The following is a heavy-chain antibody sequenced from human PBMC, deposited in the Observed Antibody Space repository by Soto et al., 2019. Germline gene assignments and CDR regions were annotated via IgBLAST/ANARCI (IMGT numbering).Heavy chain of an antibody. J-gene: IGHJ4*02. Sequence: GGSLRLSCAASGFTFSSYSMNWVRQAPGKGLEWVSSISSSSSYIYYADSVKGRFTISRDNAKNSLYLQMNSLRAEDTAVYYCARDSYSGYDKFDYWGQGTLVTVSS. D-gene: IGHD5-12*01. CDR1: GFTFSSYS. CDR3: ARDSYSGYDKFDY. CDR2: ISSSSSYI. V-gene: IGHV3-21*01.